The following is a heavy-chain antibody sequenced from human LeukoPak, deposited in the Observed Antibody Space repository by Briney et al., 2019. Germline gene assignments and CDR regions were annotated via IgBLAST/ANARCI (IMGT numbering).Heavy chain of an antibody. CDR1: GYTFTSYY. CDR2: INPSGGST. J-gene: IGHJ4*02. V-gene: IGHV1-46*01. Sequence: GASVKVSCKASGYTFTSYYMHWVRQAPGQGLEWMGIINPSGGSTSYAQKFQGRVTMTRDMSTSTAYMELRSLRSDDTAVYYCARGIVVVPAAQPQFDYWGQGTLVTVSS. CDR3: ARGIVVVPAAQPQFDY. D-gene: IGHD2-2*01.